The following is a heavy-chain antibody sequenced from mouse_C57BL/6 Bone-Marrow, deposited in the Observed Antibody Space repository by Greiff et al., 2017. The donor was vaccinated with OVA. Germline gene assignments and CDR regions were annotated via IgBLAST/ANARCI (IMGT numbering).Heavy chain of an antibody. Sequence: EVKLVESGGGLVQPGGSLKLSCAASGFTFSDYYMYWVRQTPEKRLEWVAYISNGGGSTYYPDTVKGRFTISRDNAKNTLYLQMSRLKSEDTAMYYCAREDYGSSTFAYWGQGTLVTVSA. V-gene: IGHV5-12*01. CDR3: AREDYGSSTFAY. D-gene: IGHD1-1*01. CDR2: ISNGGGST. CDR1: GFTFSDYY. J-gene: IGHJ3*01.